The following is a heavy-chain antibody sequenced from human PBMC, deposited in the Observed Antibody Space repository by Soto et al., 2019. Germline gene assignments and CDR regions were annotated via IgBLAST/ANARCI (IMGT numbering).Heavy chain of an antibody. Sequence: GGSLRLSCAASGFTFSSYGMHWVRQAPGKGLEWVAVISYDGSNKYYADSVKGRFTISRDNSKNTLYLQMNSLRAEDTAVYYCAKDPSSSWTSGYFDYWGQGTLVTVSS. J-gene: IGHJ4*02. CDR1: GFTFSSYG. V-gene: IGHV3-30*18. CDR2: ISYDGSNK. D-gene: IGHD6-13*01. CDR3: AKDPSSSWTSGYFDY.